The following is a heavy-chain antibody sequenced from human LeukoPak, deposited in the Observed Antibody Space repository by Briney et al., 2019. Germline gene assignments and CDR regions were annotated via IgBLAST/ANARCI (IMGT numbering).Heavy chain of an antibody. V-gene: IGHV1-69*04. Sequence: SVKVSCKASGGTFSSYAISWVRQAPGQGLEWMGRIIPILGIANYAQKFQGRVTITADKSTSTAYMELSSLRSEDTAVYYCARAGSGWYNWFDPWGQGTLVTVSS. CDR2: IIPILGIA. CDR1: GGTFSSYA. D-gene: IGHD6-19*01. J-gene: IGHJ5*02. CDR3: ARAGSGWYNWFDP.